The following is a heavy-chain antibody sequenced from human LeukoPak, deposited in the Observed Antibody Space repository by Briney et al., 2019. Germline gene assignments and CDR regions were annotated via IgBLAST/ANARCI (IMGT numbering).Heavy chain of an antibody. CDR2: ISAYNGNT. CDR3: ARSSTTVVESYYYYGMDV. V-gene: IGHV1-18*01. D-gene: IGHD4-23*01. J-gene: IGHJ6*02. Sequence: ASVKVSCKASGYTFTSYGISWVRQAPGQGLEWMGWISAYNGNTNYAQKLQGRVTMTTDTSTSTAYMELGSLRSDDTAVYYCARSSTTVVESYYYYGMDVWGQGTTVTVSS. CDR1: GYTFTSYG.